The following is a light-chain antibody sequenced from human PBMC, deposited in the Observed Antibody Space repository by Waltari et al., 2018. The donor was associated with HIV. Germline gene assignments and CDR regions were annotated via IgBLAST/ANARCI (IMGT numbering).Light chain of an antibody. CDR3: ATWDDSLNAWV. Sequence: QSLLNQSPSASGTPGQRVIISCSGSRSNLGSNTVTWYQQFPGTAPKLLIYSYCQQPAGVHERFSGSQSATSASLAISGLRSEDEADYYCATWDDSLNAWVFGGGTELTVL. CDR2: SYC. CDR1: RSNLGSNT. J-gene: IGLJ3*02. V-gene: IGLV1-44*01.